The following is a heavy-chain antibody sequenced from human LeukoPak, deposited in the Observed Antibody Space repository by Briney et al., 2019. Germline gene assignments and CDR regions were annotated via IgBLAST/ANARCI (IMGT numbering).Heavy chain of an antibody. CDR3: AKDRGLGDSSGYFQH. CDR1: GFTFSSYA. Sequence: GGSLRLSCAASGFTFSSYAMSWVRQAPGKGLEWVSAISGSGGSTYYADSVKGRFTISRDNSKNTLYLQMNSLRAEDTAVYYCAKDRGLGDSSGYFQHWGQGTLVTVSS. J-gene: IGHJ1*01. CDR2: ISGSGGST. V-gene: IGHV3-23*01. D-gene: IGHD3-22*01.